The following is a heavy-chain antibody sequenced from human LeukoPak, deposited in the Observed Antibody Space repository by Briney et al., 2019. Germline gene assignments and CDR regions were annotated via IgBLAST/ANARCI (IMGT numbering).Heavy chain of an antibody. J-gene: IGHJ5*02. D-gene: IGHD1-1*01. CDR3: ARGHWNDVRSWFDP. Sequence: GGSLRLSCAASGFTFSSYAMHWVRQAPGKGLEWVAVISSDGSNKYYADSVKGRFTVSRDNSKNTLYLQMTNLRADDTAVYYCARGHWNDVRSWFDPWGQGILVTVSS. V-gene: IGHV3-30-3*01. CDR2: ISSDGSNK. CDR1: GFTFSSYA.